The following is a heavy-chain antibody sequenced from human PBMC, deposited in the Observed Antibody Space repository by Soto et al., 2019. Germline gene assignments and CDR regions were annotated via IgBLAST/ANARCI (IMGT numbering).Heavy chain of an antibody. V-gene: IGHV4-59*08. Sequence: QVQLQESGPGLEKPSETLSLTCTVSGGSISSYYWSWIRQPPGKALEWIGYIYYRGSTNYNPSLKSRVNISVDTSKNHVSLKLSSVTAADTAVYDWAGGCVITPDYWGQGTLVTVSS. CDR1: GGSISSYY. CDR3: AGGCVITPDY. CDR2: IYYRGST. J-gene: IGHJ4*02. D-gene: IGHD2-21*01.